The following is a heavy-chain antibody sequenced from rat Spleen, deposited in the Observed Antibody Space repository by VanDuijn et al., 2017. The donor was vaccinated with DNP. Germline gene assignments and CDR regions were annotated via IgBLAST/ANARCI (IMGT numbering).Heavy chain of an antibody. CDR2: IWGDGDT. CDR1: GFSLTSYG. CDR3: ARSGWEYYFDY. J-gene: IGHJ2*01. Sequence: QVQMKETGPDLVHTTQTLSVTCTVSGFSLTSYGVHWVRQAPGKGLEWMGVIWGDGDTNYNSVLKSRLSISRDTSKSQVFLKMNSLQTEDTAMYFCARSGWEYYFDYWGQGVMVTVSS. V-gene: IGHV2-77*01. D-gene: IGHD1-4*01.